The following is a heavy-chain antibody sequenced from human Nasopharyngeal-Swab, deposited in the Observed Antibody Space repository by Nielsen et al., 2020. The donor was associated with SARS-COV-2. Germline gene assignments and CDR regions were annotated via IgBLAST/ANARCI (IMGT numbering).Heavy chain of an antibody. D-gene: IGHD6-19*01. V-gene: IGHV3-74*03. J-gene: IGHJ5*02. CDR2: VKNDGTTT. CDR3: ARDGQGAVDLDH. CDR1: GFILSDYW. Sequence: GESLKISCAASGFILSDYWVHWVRQAPGKGLVWVSHVKNDGTTTTYADSVRGRFTMSRDDAKHTLYLQMNSLRIEDTAVYYCARDGQGAVDLDHWGQGSLVTVSS.